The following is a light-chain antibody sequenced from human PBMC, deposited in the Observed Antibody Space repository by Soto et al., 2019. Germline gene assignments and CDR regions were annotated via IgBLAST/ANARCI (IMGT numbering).Light chain of an antibody. CDR1: QSISSW. V-gene: IGKV1-5*01. Sequence: DIQMTQSPSTLSASVGDRVTITCRSSQSISSWLAWYQQKPGKAPKLLIYDASSLESGVPSRFSGSGSVTDFTLTISSLPPEDFATYYCQQYNTYPTFGQGTKVDIK. CDR2: DAS. J-gene: IGKJ1*01. CDR3: QQYNTYPT.